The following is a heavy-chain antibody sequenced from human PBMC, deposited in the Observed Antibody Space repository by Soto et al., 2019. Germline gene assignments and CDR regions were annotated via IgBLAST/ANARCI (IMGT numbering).Heavy chain of an antibody. Sequence: WGSLRLSCAASGFTFTSYGMHWVRQAPGKGLEWVAVIWYDGSNKYYADSVKGRFTISRDNSKNTLYLQMNSLRAEDTAVYYSATVPIVAANYWGQGTLVTVSS. J-gene: IGHJ4*02. CDR3: ATVPIVAANY. CDR1: GFTFTSYG. D-gene: IGHD1-26*01. V-gene: IGHV3-33*01. CDR2: IWYDGSNK.